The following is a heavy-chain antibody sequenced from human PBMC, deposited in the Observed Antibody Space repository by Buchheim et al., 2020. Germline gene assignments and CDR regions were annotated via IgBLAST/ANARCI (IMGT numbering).Heavy chain of an antibody. CDR3: ARGGDTSGYYAY. CDR1: GGSISSYY. Sequence: QVQLQESGPGLVKPSETLSLTCTVSGGSISSYYWSWIRQPPGKGLEWIGYISYSGSTNYNPSLKSRVTISVDTSKNPFSLKLSSVTAADTAVYYCARGGDTSGYYAYWGQGTL. CDR2: ISYSGST. J-gene: IGHJ4*02. V-gene: IGHV4-59*01. D-gene: IGHD3-22*01.